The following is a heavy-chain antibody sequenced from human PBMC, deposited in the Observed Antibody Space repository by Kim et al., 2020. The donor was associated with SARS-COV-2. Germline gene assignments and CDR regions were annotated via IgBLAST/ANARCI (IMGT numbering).Heavy chain of an antibody. J-gene: IGHJ4*02. Sequence: SETLSLTCTVSGGSISSSSYYWGWIRQPPGKGLEWIGSIYYSGSTYYNPSLKSRVTISVDTSKNQFSLKLSSVTAADTAVYYCASAMGDSSGYYYIYFDYWGQGTLVTVSS. V-gene: IGHV4-39*01. CDR3: ASAMGDSSGYYYIYFDY. CDR2: IYYSGST. CDR1: GGSISSSSYY. D-gene: IGHD3-22*01.